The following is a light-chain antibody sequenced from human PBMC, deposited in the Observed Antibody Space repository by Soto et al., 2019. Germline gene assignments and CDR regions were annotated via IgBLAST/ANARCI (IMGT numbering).Light chain of an antibody. J-gene: IGKJ4*01. CDR2: DAS. CDR1: QTISTW. V-gene: IGKV1-5*01. Sequence: DIQVTQSPPTLSASVGDRVTITCRAIQTISTWMAWYQQKPGKAPKLLIYDASSLESGVPSRFSGSGSGTEFTLTISSLQHDDFANYYCQQYNSYYPLTFGGGTKVDIK. CDR3: QQYNSYYPLT.